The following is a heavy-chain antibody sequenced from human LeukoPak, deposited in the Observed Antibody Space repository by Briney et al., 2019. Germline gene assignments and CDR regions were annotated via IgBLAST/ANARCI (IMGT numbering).Heavy chain of an antibody. J-gene: IGHJ6*02. D-gene: IGHD6-6*01. CDR3: ARLEGIASRMDV. CDR2: ILPADSDN. CDR1: GYSFPSYW. V-gene: IGHV5-51*01. Sequence: GESLKISCQGSGYSFPSYWIGWVRQMPGKGLEWMGIILPADSDNRYSPSFQGQVTISADKSISTAYLQWSSLKASDTAMYYCARLEGIASRMDVWGQGTTVAVSS.